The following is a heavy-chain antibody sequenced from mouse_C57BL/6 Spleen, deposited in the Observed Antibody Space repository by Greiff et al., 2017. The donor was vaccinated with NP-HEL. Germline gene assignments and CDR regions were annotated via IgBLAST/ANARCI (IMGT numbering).Heavy chain of an antibody. D-gene: IGHD2-1*01. CDR2: IWSGGST. CDR3: AGPYGNYDAMDY. CDR1: GFSLTSYG. V-gene: IGHV2-2*01. J-gene: IGHJ4*01. Sequence: VQRVESGPGLVQPSQSLSITCTVSGFSLTSYGVHWVRQSPGQGLEWLGVIWSGGSTDYNAAFISRLSISKDKSEIKVFFKMNMLQADDTAIYYCAGPYGNYDAMDYWGQGTSVTVSS.